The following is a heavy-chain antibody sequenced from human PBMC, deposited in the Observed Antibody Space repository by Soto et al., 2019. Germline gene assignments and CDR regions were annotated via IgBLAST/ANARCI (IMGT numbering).Heavy chain of an antibody. CDR2: ANYGSKWYN. V-gene: IGHV6-1*01. J-gene: IGHJ6*03. CDR1: GDSVSESSVS. CDR3: ARWISGYSGYDDYYMDV. Sequence: SPTLSRTCAICGDSVSESSVSWNWIRQSPSRGLEWLGRANYGSKWYNDYAVSVKSRITITPDTSKNQFSLQLNSVTPEDTAVYYCARWISGYSGYDDYYMDVWGKGTTVTVSS. D-gene: IGHD5-12*01.